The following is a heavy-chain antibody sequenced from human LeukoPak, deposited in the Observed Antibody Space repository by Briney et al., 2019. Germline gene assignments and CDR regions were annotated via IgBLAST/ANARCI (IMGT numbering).Heavy chain of an antibody. CDR1: GFTFSSYA. CDR3: AKVRAVGPTYFDY. V-gene: IGHV3-23*01. Sequence: PGGSLRLSCAASGFTFSSYAMSWVRRAPGKGLEWVSAISGSGGSTYYADSVKGRFTISRDNSKNTLYLQMNSLRAEDTAVYYCAKVRAVGPTYFDYWGQGTLVTVSS. CDR2: ISGSGGST. J-gene: IGHJ4*02.